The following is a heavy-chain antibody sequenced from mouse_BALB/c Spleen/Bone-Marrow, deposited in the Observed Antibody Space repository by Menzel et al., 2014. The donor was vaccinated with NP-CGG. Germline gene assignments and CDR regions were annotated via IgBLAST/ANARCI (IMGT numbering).Heavy chain of an antibody. CDR1: GFDFSSYW. J-gene: IGHJ3*01. CDR3: TRLHYYGYSAY. D-gene: IGHD1-2*01. CDR2: INPDSSTI. V-gene: IGHV4-1*02. Sequence: EVQGVESGGGLVQPGGSLKLSCAASGFDFSSYWMSWVRQAPGKGLEWIGEINPDSSTINYTPSLNDKFIISRVNAKNTLYLQKNKVRSEDTALYYCTRLHYYGYSAYWGQGTLVTVST.